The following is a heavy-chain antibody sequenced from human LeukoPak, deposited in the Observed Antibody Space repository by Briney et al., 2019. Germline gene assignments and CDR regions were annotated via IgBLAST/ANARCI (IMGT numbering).Heavy chain of an antibody. CDR2: IIPIFGTA. CDR3: AESRYSGSYDY. CDR1: GGTFSSYA. V-gene: IGHV1-69*13. Sequence: GASVKVSCKASGGTFSSYAISWVRQATGQGLEWMGGIIPIFGTANYAQKFQGRVTITADESTSTAYMELSSLRSEDTAVYYCAESRYSGSYDYWGQGTLVTVSS. J-gene: IGHJ4*02. D-gene: IGHD1-26*01.